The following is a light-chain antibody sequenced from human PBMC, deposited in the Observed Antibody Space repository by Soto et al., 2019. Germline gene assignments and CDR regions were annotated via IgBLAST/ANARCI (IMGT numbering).Light chain of an antibody. CDR1: QGISNY. CDR2: DAS. Sequence: DIQMTQSPSSLSASVGDRVTITCQASQGISNYLNWYQQKPGKAPKLLIYDASNLETGVPSRFSGSGSGTDFTLTISSLQHEDVATYYCQQYDNLPPYTFFQWPKLDIK. CDR3: QQYDNLPPYT. J-gene: IGKJ2*01. V-gene: IGKV1-33*01.